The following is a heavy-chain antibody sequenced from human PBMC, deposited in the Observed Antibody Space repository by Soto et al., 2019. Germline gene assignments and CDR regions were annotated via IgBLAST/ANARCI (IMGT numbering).Heavy chain of an antibody. CDR1: GASISGFY. V-gene: IGHV4-59*01. D-gene: IGHD3-16*01. CDR3: ATGTPGGVSPFHF. CDR2: VFYTGST. J-gene: IGHJ4*02. Sequence: QVQLQESGPGLVKSSETLTLTCSVSGASISGFYHSWVRQSPGKGLEWIGYVFYTGSTSYNPSLRRRVALSIDTSKNQFSLTLLSVTAADTAVYYCATGTPGGVSPFHFWGQGSLVTAPS.